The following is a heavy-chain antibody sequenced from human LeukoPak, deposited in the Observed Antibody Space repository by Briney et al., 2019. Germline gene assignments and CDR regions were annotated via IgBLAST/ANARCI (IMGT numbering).Heavy chain of an antibody. Sequence: SETLSLTCSVSGDSIISSRYYWGWIRQPPGKGLEWLGSIYYNGNIYYNPSLKSRVTISVDTSKNQVSLKLSSVTAADTAVYYCARRGSTSSDFYFDYWGQGTLVTVSS. CDR3: ARRGSTSSDFYFDY. J-gene: IGHJ4*02. D-gene: IGHD6-6*01. CDR2: IYYNGNI. V-gene: IGHV4-39*01. CDR1: GDSIISSRYY.